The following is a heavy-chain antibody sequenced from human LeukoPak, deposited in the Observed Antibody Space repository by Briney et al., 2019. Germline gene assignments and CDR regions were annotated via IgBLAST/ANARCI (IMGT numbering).Heavy chain of an antibody. CDR3: ARDFTASYSSTWYGLGY. CDR1: GFTFNSYA. J-gene: IGHJ4*02. CDR2: ISSNSGTA. Sequence: PGGSLRLSCAASGFTFNSYAMNWVRQAPGKGLEWVSYISSNSGTAHYADSVKGRFTISRDNAKNSLYLHMHGLRVEDTAVYYCARDFTASYSSTWYGLGYWGQGTLVTVSS. V-gene: IGHV3-48*01. D-gene: IGHD6-13*01.